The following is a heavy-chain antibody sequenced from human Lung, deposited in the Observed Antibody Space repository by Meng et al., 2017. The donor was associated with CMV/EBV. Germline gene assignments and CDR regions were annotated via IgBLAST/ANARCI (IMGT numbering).Heavy chain of an antibody. Sequence: EVHLVESGGGLVQPGGSLRLYCEGSGFTISTHWMHWARQVPGKGLEWVSRMKSDENRINYADSVKGRFTISRDNDKNTVYLQMNSLRAEDTAVYYCARGVAEFLGWEMGHWGQGTLVTVSS. CDR3: ARGVAEFLGWEMGH. D-gene: IGHD1-26*01. CDR2: MKSDENRI. V-gene: IGHV3-74*01. J-gene: IGHJ4*02. CDR1: GFTISTHW.